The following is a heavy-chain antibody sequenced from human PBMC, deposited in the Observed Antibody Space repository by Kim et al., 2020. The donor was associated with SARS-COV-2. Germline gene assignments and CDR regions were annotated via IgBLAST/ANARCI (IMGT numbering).Heavy chain of an antibody. D-gene: IGHD6-13*01. Sequence: GGSLRLSCAASGFVFDDYGMHWVRQAPGRGLEWVSGISWNSGNIDLADSFKGRFTISRDNAKNSLYLQMNSLRPEDTALYYCVKDGQSSSRNYFDFWGRGTLVTVSA. CDR1: GFVFDDYG. CDR2: ISWNSGNI. CDR3: VKDGQSSSRNYFDF. J-gene: IGHJ4*02. V-gene: IGHV3-9*01.